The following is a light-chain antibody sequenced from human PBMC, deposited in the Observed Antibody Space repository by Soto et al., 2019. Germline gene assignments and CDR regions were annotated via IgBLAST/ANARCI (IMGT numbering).Light chain of an antibody. Sequence: QSVLTQPASVSGSPGQSITISCTGTSGDVGGYNYVSWYQQHPGKAPKVMIYEVSDRPSGVSIRFSGSKSGNTASLTISGLQAEDEADYYCSSYTTSSTLVFGGGTKLTVL. CDR2: EVS. CDR3: SSYTTSSTLV. V-gene: IGLV2-14*01. CDR1: SGDVGGYNY. J-gene: IGLJ2*01.